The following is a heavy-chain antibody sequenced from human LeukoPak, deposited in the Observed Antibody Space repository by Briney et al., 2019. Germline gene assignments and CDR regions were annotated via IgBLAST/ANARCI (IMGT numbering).Heavy chain of an antibody. D-gene: IGHD3-3*01. CDR2: ISYDGSNK. Sequence: TGGSLRLSCAASGFTFSSYGMHWVRQAPGKGLEWVAVISYDGSNKYYADSVKGRFTISRDNSKNTLYLQMNSLRAEDTAVYYCAKDLVDGTIFGVVVLGYYGMDVWGQGTTVTVSS. CDR3: AKDLVDGTIFGVVVLGYYGMDV. V-gene: IGHV3-30*18. CDR1: GFTFSSYG. J-gene: IGHJ6*02.